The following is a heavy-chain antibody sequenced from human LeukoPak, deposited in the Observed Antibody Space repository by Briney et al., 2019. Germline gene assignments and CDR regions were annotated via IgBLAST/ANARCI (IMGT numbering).Heavy chain of an antibody. D-gene: IGHD6-13*01. CDR3: ARDPSSSWYGAGY. CDR2: ISSSSSYI. J-gene: IGHJ4*02. Sequence: PGGSLRLSCAASGFTFSSYSMNWVRQAPGKGLEWVSSISSSSSYIYYADSVKGRFTISRDNAKNSLYLQMNSLRAEDTAVYYCARDPSSSWYGAGYWGQGTLVTVSS. CDR1: GFTFSSYS. V-gene: IGHV3-21*01.